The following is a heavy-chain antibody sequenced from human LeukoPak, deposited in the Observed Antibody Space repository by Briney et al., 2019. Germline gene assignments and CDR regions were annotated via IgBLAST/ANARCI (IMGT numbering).Heavy chain of an antibody. CDR3: ARDTSLYSSGWYSGTL. CDR1: EFTFRSYA. J-gene: IGHJ4*02. Sequence: GGSLRLSCAASEFTFRSYAMSWVRQIPGKGLEWVSYISSSSSTIYYADSVKGRFTISRDNAKNSLYLQMNSLRDEDTAVYYCARDTSLYSSGWYSGTLWGQGTLVTVSS. D-gene: IGHD6-19*01. CDR2: ISSSSSTI. V-gene: IGHV3-48*02.